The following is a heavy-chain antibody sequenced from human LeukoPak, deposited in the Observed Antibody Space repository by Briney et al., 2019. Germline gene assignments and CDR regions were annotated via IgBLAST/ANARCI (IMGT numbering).Heavy chain of an antibody. V-gene: IGHV4-39*02. CDR3: AREVRPYDILTGYYENWFDP. CDR2: IYYSGST. CDR1: GGSISSSSYY. J-gene: IGHJ5*02. Sequence: SETLSLTCAVSGGSISSSSYYWGWIRQPPGKGLEWIGSIYYSGSTYYNPSLKSRVTISVDTSKNQFSLKLSSVTAADTAVYYCAREVRPYDILTGYYENWFDPWGQGTLVTVSS. D-gene: IGHD3-9*01.